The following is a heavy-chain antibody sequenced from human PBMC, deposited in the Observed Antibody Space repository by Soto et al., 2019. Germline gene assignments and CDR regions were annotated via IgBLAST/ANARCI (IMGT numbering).Heavy chain of an antibody. J-gene: IGHJ3*02. CDR2: IYPGDSDT. D-gene: IGHD2-15*01. Sequence: GESLKISCKGSGYSFTSYWIGWVRQMPGKGLEWMGIIYPGDSDTRYSPSFQGQVTISADKSISTAYLQWSSLKASDTAMYYCARGGYCSGGSCYSDDAFDIWGKGTMVPVSS. V-gene: IGHV5-51*01. CDR1: GYSFTSYW. CDR3: ARGGYCSGGSCYSDDAFDI.